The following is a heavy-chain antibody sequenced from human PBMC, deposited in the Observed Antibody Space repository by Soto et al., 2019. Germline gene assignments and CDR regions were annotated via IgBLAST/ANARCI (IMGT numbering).Heavy chain of an antibody. CDR3: ASDAAAGLKF. CDR2: INSDASII. D-gene: IGHD6-13*01. CDR1: GFTFSSYA. V-gene: IGHV3-74*01. J-gene: IGHJ4*02. Sequence: GGSLRLSCAASGFTFSSYAMSWVRQAPGKGLEWVSHINSDASIINYADSVEGRFTISRDNARNTLYLQMNSLRVDDTAIYYCASDAAAGLKFWGQGTLVTVSS.